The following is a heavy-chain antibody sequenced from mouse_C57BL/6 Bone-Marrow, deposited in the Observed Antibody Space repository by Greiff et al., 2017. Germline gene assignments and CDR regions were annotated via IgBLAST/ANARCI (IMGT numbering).Heavy chain of an antibody. J-gene: IGHJ2*01. CDR2: ISNGGGST. V-gene: IGHV5-12*01. CDR1: GFTFSDYY. Sequence: VQLKESGGGLVQPGGSLKLSCAASGFTFSDYYMYWVRQTPEKRLEWVAYISNGGGSTYYPDTVKGRFTISRDNAKNTLYLQMSRLKSEDTAMYYCARLLSDYWGQGTTLTVSS. CDR3: ARLLSDY.